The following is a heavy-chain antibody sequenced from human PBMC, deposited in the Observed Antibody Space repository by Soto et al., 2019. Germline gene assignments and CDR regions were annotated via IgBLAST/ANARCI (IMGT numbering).Heavy chain of an antibody. Sequence: GESLKISCKATGYSFTNYCIGWVRQMPGKGLAWMGTIYPGDSDTRYGPAFEGQGTISAYKSITTAYLQWSSLKASDTAVYFCSTQTLYCSTKICLAHYYYTLDVCGPGTPVGVS. D-gene: IGHD2-2*01. CDR2: IYPGDSDT. V-gene: IGHV5-51*01. CDR3: STQTLYCSTKICLAHYYYTLDV. J-gene: IGHJ6*02. CDR1: GYSFTNYC.